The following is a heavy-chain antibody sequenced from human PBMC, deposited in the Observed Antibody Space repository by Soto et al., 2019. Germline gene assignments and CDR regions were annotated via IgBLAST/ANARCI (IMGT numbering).Heavy chain of an antibody. CDR1: GGSTSSGDHY. J-gene: IGHJ4*02. CDR3: VGGPKGYFAYLWTFDF. CDR2: TYYRGST. D-gene: IGHD3-9*01. Sequence: SETMSLTCTVSGGSTSSGDHYWIWIREPPGKGLEGFGYTYYRGSTYYNPSLKSRVTISGDTSTNQFSLKWSSVTAADTAVYYCVGGPKGYFAYLWTFDFWGQGTLVTVSS. V-gene: IGHV4-30-4*01.